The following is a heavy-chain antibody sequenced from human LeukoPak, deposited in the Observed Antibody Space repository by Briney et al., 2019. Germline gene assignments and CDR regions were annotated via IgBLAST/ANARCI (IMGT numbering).Heavy chain of an antibody. Sequence: GSLRLSCAASGFSFSSYSMNWVRPAPGKGLEWVSSISSSYIYYADSVKGRFTISRDNAKNSLYLQMNSLRAEDTAVYYCARDGGYSSGWHSSWGQGTLVTVSS. J-gene: IGHJ4*02. V-gene: IGHV3-21*01. D-gene: IGHD6-19*01. CDR3: ARDGGYSSGWHSS. CDR2: ISSSYI. CDR1: GFSFSSYS.